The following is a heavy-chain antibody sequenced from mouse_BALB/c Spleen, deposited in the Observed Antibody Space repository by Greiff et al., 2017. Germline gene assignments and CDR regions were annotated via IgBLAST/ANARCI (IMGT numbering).Heavy chain of an antibody. CDR1: GYSITSGYY. J-gene: IGHJ3*01. CDR3: AGGAY. V-gene: IGHV3-6*02. CDR2: ISYDGSN. Sequence: EVKLVESGPGLVKPSQSLSLTCSVTGYSITSGYYWNWIRQCPGNKLEWMGYISYDGSNNYNPSLKNRISITRDTSKNQFFLKLNSVTTEDTATYCCAGGAYWGQGTLVTVSA.